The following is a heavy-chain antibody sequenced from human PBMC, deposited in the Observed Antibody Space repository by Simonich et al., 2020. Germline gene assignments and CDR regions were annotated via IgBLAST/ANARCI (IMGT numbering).Heavy chain of an antibody. V-gene: IGHV3-21*01. J-gene: IGHJ4*02. D-gene: IGHD3-10*01. CDR2: ISSSSSYI. CDR3: ARDTSYYGSGSYYFDY. Sequence: GGGLVKPGGSLRLSCAASGFPFSRYSMNWVRQAPGKGLECVSSISSSSSYIYYADSEKGRFTISRDNAKNSLYLQMNSLRAEDTAVYYCARDTSYYGSGSYYFDYWGQGTLVTVSS. CDR1: GFPFSRYS.